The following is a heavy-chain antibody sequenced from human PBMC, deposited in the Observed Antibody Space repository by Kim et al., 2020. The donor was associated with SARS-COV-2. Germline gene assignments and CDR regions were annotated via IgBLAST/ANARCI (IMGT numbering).Heavy chain of an antibody. CDR3: AHYYDSSGGGGFDY. CDR1: GGSISSGGYY. D-gene: IGHD3-22*01. J-gene: IGHJ4*02. CDR2: IYYSGST. Sequence: SETLSLTCTVSGGSISSGGYYWSWIRQHPGKGLEWIGYIYYSGSTYYNPSLKSRVTISVDTSKNQFSLKLSSVTAADTAVYYCAHYYDSSGGGGFDYWGQGTLVTVSS. V-gene: IGHV4-31*03.